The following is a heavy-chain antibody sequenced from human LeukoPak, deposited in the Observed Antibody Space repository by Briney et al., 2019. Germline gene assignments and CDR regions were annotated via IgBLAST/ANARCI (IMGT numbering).Heavy chain of an antibody. CDR3: AREASYYDIWTVYLDY. D-gene: IGHD3-9*01. V-gene: IGHV1-69*04. J-gene: IGHJ4*02. CDR1: GGTFSSYA. Sequence: SVTVSFTASGGTFSSYAISWVRQAPGQGLEWMGRIIPILGIANYAQKFQGRVTITADKSTSTAYMELSSLRSEDTAVYYCAREASYYDIWTVYLDYWGQGTLVTVSS. CDR2: IIPILGIA.